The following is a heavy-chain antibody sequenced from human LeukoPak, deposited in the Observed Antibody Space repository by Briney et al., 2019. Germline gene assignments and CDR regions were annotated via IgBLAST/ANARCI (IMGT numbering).Heavy chain of an antibody. D-gene: IGHD3-22*01. CDR2: ISAYNGNT. CDR3: ARILGDSSGLDAFDI. J-gene: IGHJ3*02. CDR1: GYTFTSYG. V-gene: IGHV1-18*01. Sequence: ASVKVSCKASGYTFTSYGISWVRQAPGQGLEWMGWISAYNGNTNYAQKLQGRVTMTTDTSTSTACMELRSLRSDDTAVYYCARILGDSSGLDAFDIWGQGTMVTVSS.